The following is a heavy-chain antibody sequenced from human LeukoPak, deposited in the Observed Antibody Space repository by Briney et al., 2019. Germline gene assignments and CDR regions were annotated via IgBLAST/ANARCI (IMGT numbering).Heavy chain of an antibody. CDR3: ARGWATCGGDCYPYYYYYGMDV. CDR1: GGSFSGYY. Sequence: SETLSLTCAVYGGSFSGYYWSWIRQPPGKGLEWIGEINHSGNTNYNPSLKSRVTISVDTSKNQFSLKLSSVTAADTAVYYCARGWATCGGDCYPYYYYYGMDVWGQGTTVTVSS. D-gene: IGHD2-21*02. V-gene: IGHV4-34*01. CDR2: INHSGNT. J-gene: IGHJ6*02.